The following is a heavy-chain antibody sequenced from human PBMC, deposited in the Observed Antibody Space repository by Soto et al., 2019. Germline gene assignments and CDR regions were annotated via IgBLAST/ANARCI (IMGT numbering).Heavy chain of an antibody. Sequence: LRLSCAASGFTFSSYAMSWVRQAPGKGLQWVSAISGDTATTHYADSVKGRFTISRDNSRDTLYLQMNSLRVEDTAIYYCAKPLQQWLLQGSGVDVWGQGTTVTVSS. V-gene: IGHV3-23*01. J-gene: IGHJ6*02. CDR1: GFTFSSYA. D-gene: IGHD6-19*01. CDR2: ISGDTATT. CDR3: AKPLQQWLLQGSGVDV.